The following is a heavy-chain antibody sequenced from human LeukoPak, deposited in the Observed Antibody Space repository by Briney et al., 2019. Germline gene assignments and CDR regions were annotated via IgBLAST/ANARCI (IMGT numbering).Heavy chain of an antibody. J-gene: IGHJ3*02. CDR2: IYTSGST. V-gene: IGHV4-61*02. CDR1: GGSISSGSYY. CDR3: ACLTTADAFDI. D-gene: IGHD3-22*01. Sequence: SETLSLTCTVSGGSISSGSYYWSWIRQPAGKGLEWIGRIYTSGSTNYNPSLKSRVTISIDASKNQFSLKLSSVTAADTAVYYCACLTTADAFDIWGQGTMVTVSS.